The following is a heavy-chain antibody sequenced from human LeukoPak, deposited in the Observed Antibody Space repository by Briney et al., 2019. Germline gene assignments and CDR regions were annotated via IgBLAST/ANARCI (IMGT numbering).Heavy chain of an antibody. D-gene: IGHD3-10*01. CDR2: NNPNSGGT. CDR3: ARDNVRGRGYDFDY. Sequence: ASVKVSCKASGYTFTGHYMHWVRQAPGQGLEWMGWNNPNSGGTIYAQKFQGRVTMTRDTSISTVYMELSRLRSDDTAVYYCARDNVRGRGYDFDYWGQGTLVTVSS. CDR1: GYTFTGHY. V-gene: IGHV1-2*02. J-gene: IGHJ4*02.